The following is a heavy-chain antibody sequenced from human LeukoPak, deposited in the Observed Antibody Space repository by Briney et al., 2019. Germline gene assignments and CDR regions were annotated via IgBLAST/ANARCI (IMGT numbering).Heavy chain of an antibody. CDR3: AVYYKEVIILNYYMDV. CDR2: IYYSGST. CDR1: GGSISSYY. J-gene: IGHJ6*03. Sequence: PSETLSLTCTVSGGSISSYYWSWIRQPPGKGLEWIGYIYYSGSTNYNPSLKSRVTISVDTSKNQFSLKLSSVTAADTAVYYCAVYYKEVIILNYYMDVWGKGTTVTVSS. D-gene: IGHD3-10*01. V-gene: IGHV4-59*01.